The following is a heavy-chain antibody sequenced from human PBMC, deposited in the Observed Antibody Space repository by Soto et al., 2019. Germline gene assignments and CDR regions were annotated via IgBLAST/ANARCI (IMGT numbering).Heavy chain of an antibody. CDR2: ISGSGGTT. CDR1: GFTFSSHA. V-gene: IGHV3-23*01. Sequence: PGGSLRLSCAASGFTFSSHAMNWVRQPPGKGPEWVSLISGSGGTTYYADSVKGRFTIFRDNPKNTLYLQMSSLRAEDTAVYYCAKENDILTGYYHVYWGQGTLVTVSS. CDR3: AKENDILTGYYHVY. D-gene: IGHD3-9*01. J-gene: IGHJ4*02.